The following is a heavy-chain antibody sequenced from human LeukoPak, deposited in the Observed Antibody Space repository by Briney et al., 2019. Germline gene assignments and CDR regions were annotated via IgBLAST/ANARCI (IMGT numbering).Heavy chain of an antibody. CDR3: ARWDMVRGVFDY. V-gene: IGHV3-30-3*01. D-gene: IGHD3-10*01. CDR1: GFTFSSYA. CDR2: ISYDGSNK. Sequence: GGSLRLSCAASGFTFSSYAMHWVRQAPGKGLEGVAVISYDGSNKYYADSVKGRFTISRDNSKNPLYLQMNSLRAEDTAVYYCARWDMVRGVFDYWGQGTLVTVSS. J-gene: IGHJ4*02.